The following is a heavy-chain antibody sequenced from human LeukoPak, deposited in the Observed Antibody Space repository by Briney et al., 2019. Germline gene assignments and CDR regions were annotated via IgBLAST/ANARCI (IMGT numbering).Heavy chain of an antibody. CDR1: GYTSTSYD. Sequence: ASVKVSCKASGYTSTSYDISWVRQAPGQGLESMGWISAFNGNTNYAQKLQGRVTMTTDTSTSTAYMELRSLRFDDTAVYYCAREEATAAFDIWGQGTMVTVSS. D-gene: IGHD1-26*01. CDR3: AREEATAAFDI. J-gene: IGHJ3*02. V-gene: IGHV1-18*01. CDR2: ISAFNGNT.